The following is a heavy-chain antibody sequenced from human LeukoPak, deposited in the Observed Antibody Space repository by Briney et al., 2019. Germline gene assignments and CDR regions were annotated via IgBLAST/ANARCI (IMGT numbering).Heavy chain of an antibody. V-gene: IGHV1-69*15. Sequence: SVKVSCKASGGTFSSYAISWVRQAPGQGLEWMGRIIPIFGIANYAQKFQGRVTITADESTSTAYMELSSLRSEDTAVYYCAREEVAGHSHWGQGTLVTVSS. J-gene: IGHJ4*02. D-gene: IGHD6-19*01. CDR2: IIPIFGIA. CDR3: AREEVAGHSH. CDR1: GGTFSSYA.